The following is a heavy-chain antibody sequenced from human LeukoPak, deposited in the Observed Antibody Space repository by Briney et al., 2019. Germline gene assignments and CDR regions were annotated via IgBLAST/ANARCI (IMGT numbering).Heavy chain of an antibody. CDR2: IYHSGST. J-gene: IGHJ4*02. CDR3: AKDRYYYDSSGYYYFDC. D-gene: IGHD3-22*01. Sequence: SETLSLTCTVSGGSISSYYWSWIRQPPGKGLEWIGYIYHSGSTNYNPSLKSRVTMSVDTSKNQFSLKVSSVTAADTAVYYCAKDRYYYDSSGYYYFDCWGQGTLVTVSS. CDR1: GGSISSYY. V-gene: IGHV4-59*12.